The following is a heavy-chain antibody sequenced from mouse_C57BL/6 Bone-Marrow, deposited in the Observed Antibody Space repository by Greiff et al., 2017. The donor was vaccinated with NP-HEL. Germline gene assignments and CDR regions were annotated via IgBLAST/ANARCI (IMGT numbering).Heavy chain of an antibody. J-gene: IGHJ4*01. D-gene: IGHD1-1*01. CDR2: IYPRDGST. CDR3: ARITTVVARVMDY. V-gene: IGHV1-85*01. Sequence: QVQLKQSGPELVKPGASVKLSCKASGYTFTSYDINWVKQRPGQGLEWIGWIYPRDGSTKYNEKFKGKATLTVDTSSSTAYMELHSLTSEDSAVYFCARITTVVARVMDYWGQGTSVTVSS. CDR1: GYTFTSYD.